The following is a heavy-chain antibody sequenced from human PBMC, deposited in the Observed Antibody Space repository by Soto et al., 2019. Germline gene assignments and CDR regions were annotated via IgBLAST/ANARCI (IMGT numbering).Heavy chain of an antibody. J-gene: IGHJ4*02. CDR3: SGYYDSSGYSIDY. CDR2: IRSKANSYAT. D-gene: IGHD3-22*01. V-gene: IGHV3-73*02. CDR1: GFTFSGSA. Sequence: EVQLVESGGGLVQPGGSLKLSCAASGFTFSGSAMHWVRQASGKRLEWVGRIRSKANSYATAYAASVKGRFTISRDDSKNTAYLQMNSLKTEDTAVYYCSGYYDSSGYSIDYWGQGTLVTVSS.